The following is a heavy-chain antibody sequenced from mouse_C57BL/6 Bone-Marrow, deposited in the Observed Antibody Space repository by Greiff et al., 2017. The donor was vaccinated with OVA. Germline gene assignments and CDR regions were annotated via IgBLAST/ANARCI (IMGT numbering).Heavy chain of an antibody. CDR3: ARIYYGNRYWYFDV. V-gene: IGHV1-64*01. D-gene: IGHD2-1*01. CDR2: IHPNSGST. CDR1: GCTFTSYW. J-gene: IGHJ1*03. Sequence: QVQLQQSGAELVKPGASVKLSCKASGCTFTSYWMHWVKQRPGQGLEWIGMIHPNSGSTNYNEKFKSKATMTVDKTSSTAYMQLSSLTSEDSAVYDCARIYYGNRYWYFDVWGTGTTVTVSS.